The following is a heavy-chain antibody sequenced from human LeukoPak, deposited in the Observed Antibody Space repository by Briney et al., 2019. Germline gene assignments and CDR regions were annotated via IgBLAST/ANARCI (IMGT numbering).Heavy chain of an antibody. D-gene: IGHD2-21*02. V-gene: IGHV1-69*05. CDR3: ARVTAFPRGYFDY. CDR2: IIPIFGTA. Sequence: SVKVSCKASGYTFTSYDINWVQQAPGQGLEWMGGIIPIFGTANYAQKFQGRVTITTDESTSTAYMELSSLRSEDTAVYYCARVTAFPRGYFDYWGQGTLVTVSS. CDR1: GYTFTSYD. J-gene: IGHJ4*02.